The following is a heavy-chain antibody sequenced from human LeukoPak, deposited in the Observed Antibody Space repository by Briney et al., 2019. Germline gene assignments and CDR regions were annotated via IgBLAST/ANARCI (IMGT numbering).Heavy chain of an antibody. J-gene: IGHJ4*02. Sequence: PGGSLRLSCAASGFSVSSNYMSWVRQAPGKGLEWVANIKQGGSEKYYVDSVKGRFTISRDNAKNSLYLQMNSLRAEDTALYYCARLEDYDILTGFDYWGQGTLVTVSS. CDR2: IKQGGSEK. CDR1: GFSVSSNY. CDR3: ARLEDYDILTGFDY. V-gene: IGHV3-7*01. D-gene: IGHD3-9*01.